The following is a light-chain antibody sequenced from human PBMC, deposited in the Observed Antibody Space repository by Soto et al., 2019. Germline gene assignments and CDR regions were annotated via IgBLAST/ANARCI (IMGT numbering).Light chain of an antibody. J-gene: IGKJ1*01. CDR2: TAS. V-gene: IGKV1-5*03. Sequence: DIQMAQSPSTLSASVGDRVTISCRASQSINAWLAWYQQKPGKAPKLLIHTASTLEDGVPSRFSGSGSGTEFTLTISSLQPDDFATYDCQQYSAYWTFGQGTKVEI. CDR3: QQYSAYWT. CDR1: QSINAW.